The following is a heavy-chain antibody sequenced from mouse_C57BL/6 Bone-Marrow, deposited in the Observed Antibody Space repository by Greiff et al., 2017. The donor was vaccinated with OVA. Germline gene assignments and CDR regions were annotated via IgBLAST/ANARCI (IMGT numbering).Heavy chain of an antibody. J-gene: IGHJ1*03. CDR3: AYYSNYEYFDV. CDR1: GYAFSSSW. Sequence: QVQLQQSGPELVKPGASVKISCKASGYAFSSSWMNWVKQRPGKGLEWIGRIYPGDGDTNYNGKFKGKATLTADKSSSTAYMQLSSLTSEDSAVYFCAYYSNYEYFDVWGTGTTVTVSS. CDR2: IYPGDGDT. D-gene: IGHD2-5*01. V-gene: IGHV1-82*01.